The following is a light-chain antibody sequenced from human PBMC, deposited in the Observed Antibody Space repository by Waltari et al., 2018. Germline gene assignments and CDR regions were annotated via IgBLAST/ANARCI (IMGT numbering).Light chain of an antibody. J-gene: IGKJ2*01. Sequence: DIQMTPSPSTLPASVGDRITITGRASQSISGWLAWYQKRPGKAPKLLIYQASNLESGVPSRFSGSGFGTEFTLTISSLQPDDFATYYCQKYANFPHAFGQGTKVEIK. CDR1: QSISGW. CDR3: QKYANFPHA. CDR2: QAS. V-gene: IGKV1-5*03.